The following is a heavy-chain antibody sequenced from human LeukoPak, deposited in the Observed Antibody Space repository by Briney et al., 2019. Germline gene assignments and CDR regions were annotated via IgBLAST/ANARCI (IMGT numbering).Heavy chain of an antibody. CDR1: GGTFSSYA. D-gene: IGHD6-13*01. CDR3: ARVKFSSSWFGDAFDI. CDR2: IIPIFGTA. Sequence: SVKVSCKASGGTFSSYAISWVRQAPGQGLEWMGGIIPIFGTANYAQKFQGRVTITADESTSTAYMELSSLRSEDTAVYYCARVKFSSSWFGDAFDIWGQGTMVTVSS. J-gene: IGHJ3*02. V-gene: IGHV1-69*01.